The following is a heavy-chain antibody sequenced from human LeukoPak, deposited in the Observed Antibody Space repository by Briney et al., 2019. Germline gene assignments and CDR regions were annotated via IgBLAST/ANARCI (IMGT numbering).Heavy chain of an antibody. Sequence: ASVKVSCKASGGTFSSYAISWVRQAPGQGLEWMGGIIPIFGTANYAQKFQGRVTITADESTSTAYMELSSLRSEDTAVYYCARVPDYYDSSGYQHWGQGTLVTVSS. CDR1: GGTFSSYA. CDR3: ARVPDYYDSSGYQH. D-gene: IGHD3-22*01. CDR2: IIPIFGTA. J-gene: IGHJ1*01. V-gene: IGHV1-69*13.